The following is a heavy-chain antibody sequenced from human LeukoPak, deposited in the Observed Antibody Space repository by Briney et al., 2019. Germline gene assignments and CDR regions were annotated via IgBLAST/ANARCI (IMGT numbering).Heavy chain of an antibody. CDR3: AKGAGGSGTRFDY. D-gene: IGHD3-10*01. CDR1: GFTFSSYA. V-gene: IGHV3-23*01. CDR2: ISGSSGNT. J-gene: IGHJ4*02. Sequence: PGGSLRLSCAASGFTFSSYAMSWVRQAPGKGLEWVSGISGSSGNTFYADSVKGRFTISRDNSKNTLYLQMNSLRAEDTAVYYCAKGAGGSGTRFDYWGQGTLVTVSS.